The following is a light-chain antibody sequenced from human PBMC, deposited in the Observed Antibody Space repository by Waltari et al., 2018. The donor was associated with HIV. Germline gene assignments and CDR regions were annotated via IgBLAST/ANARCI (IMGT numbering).Light chain of an antibody. CDR1: SSTTGINY. V-gene: IGLV1-47*01. CDR3: AAWDDSLSGVV. Sequence: QSVLTQPPSASGTPGQRVTISCSGSSSTTGINYIYWYQKLPGTAPKLLIFRNYQRPSGVPDRFSGSKSGTSASLAISGLRSEDEADYYCAAWDDSLSGVVFGEGTKLTVL. CDR2: RNY. J-gene: IGLJ3*02.